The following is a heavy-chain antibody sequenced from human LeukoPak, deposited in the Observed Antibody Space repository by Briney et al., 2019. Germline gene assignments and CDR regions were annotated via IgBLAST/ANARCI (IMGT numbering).Heavy chain of an antibody. CDR1: GFLLSDYN. CDR3: ARDLSATIRAYDY. J-gene: IGHJ4*02. Sequence: PGGSLRLSCAASGFLLSDYNMNWVRQAPGKGLEWVSFIAISGSYITYADSVKGRFTISRDNAKNSLYLQMNSLRAEDTAVYYCARDLSATIRAYDYWGQGTLVTVSS. V-gene: IGHV3-21*01. D-gene: IGHD1-26*01. CDR2: IAISGSYI.